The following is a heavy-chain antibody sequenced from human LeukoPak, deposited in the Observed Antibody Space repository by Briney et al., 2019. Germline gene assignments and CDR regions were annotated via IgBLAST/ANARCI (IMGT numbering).Heavy chain of an antibody. CDR2: ISSSGGST. J-gene: IGHJ4*02. Sequence: GGSLRLSCAASGFILTNYRMSWVRQAPGKGLEWVSYISSSGGSTEYADSVRGRFTISRDNSKNTLYLQMNSLRAEDTAVYYCAKESRSSPGGYFDYWGQGTLVTVSS. CDR1: GFILTNYR. D-gene: IGHD6-6*01. V-gene: IGHV3-23*01. CDR3: AKESRSSPGGYFDY.